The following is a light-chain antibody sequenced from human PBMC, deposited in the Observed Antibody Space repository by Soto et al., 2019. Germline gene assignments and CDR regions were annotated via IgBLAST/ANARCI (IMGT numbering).Light chain of an antibody. J-gene: IGKJ1*01. Sequence: ENVFSRSPATLSLSLGERATLSCRASQSVSSYLAWYQQKPGQAPRLLIYDASSRATGIPARFSGSGSGTDFTLTISSLEPEDFAVYYCQQHGNSPRTFGQGTKVDIK. CDR2: DAS. CDR1: QSVSSY. V-gene: IGKV3-11*01. CDR3: QQHGNSPRT.